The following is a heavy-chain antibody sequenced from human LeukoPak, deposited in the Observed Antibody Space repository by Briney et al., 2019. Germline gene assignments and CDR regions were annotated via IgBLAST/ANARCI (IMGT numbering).Heavy chain of an antibody. CDR1: GYTFTSYG. D-gene: IGHD3-9*01. V-gene: IGHV1-18*01. Sequence: ASVKVPCKASGYTFTSYGISWVRQAPGQGLEWMGWISAYNGNTNYAQKLQGRVTMTTDTSTSTAYMELRSLRSDDTAVYYCARDFRYLRYFDPWGQGTLVTVSS. J-gene: IGHJ5*02. CDR3: ARDFRYLRYFDP. CDR2: ISAYNGNT.